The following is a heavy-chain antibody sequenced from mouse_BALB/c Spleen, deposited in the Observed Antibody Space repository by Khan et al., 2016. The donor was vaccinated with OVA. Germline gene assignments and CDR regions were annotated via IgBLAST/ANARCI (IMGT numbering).Heavy chain of an antibody. CDR1: GFSLTNYG. J-gene: IGHJ4*01. CDR2: IWRGGST. V-gene: IGHV2-5*01. CDR3: AKNQAGYAMDY. Sequence: QVRLQQSGPGLVQPSQSLSITCTVSGFSLTNYGVHWVHQSPGKGLEWLGVIWRGGSTAYNAAFMSRLYITKDNSKSQVFFKMNSLQADDTAIYYCAKNQAGYAMDYWGQGTSVTVSS.